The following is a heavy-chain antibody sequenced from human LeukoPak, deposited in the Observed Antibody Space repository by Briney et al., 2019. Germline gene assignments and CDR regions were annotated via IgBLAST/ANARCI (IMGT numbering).Heavy chain of an antibody. CDR3: ARYCGAASCYSGFDY. CDR2: IRYDGSNK. Sequence: GGSLRLSCAASGFTFSSYGMHWVRQAPGKGLEWVAFIRYDGSNKYYADSVKGRFTISRDNSKNTLYLQMNSLGGEDTALYYCARYCGAASCYSGFDYWGQGTLVTVAS. V-gene: IGHV3-30*02. D-gene: IGHD2-15*01. CDR1: GFTFSSYG. J-gene: IGHJ4*02.